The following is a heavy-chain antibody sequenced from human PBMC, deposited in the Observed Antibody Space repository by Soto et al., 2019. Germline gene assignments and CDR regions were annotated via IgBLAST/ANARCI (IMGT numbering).Heavy chain of an antibody. V-gene: IGHV3-33*01. CDR3: ARDEAYCSGGSCYSDL. D-gene: IGHD2-15*01. CDR2: IWYDGSNK. CDR1: GFTFSSYG. Sequence: QVQLVESGGGVVQPGRSLRLSCAASGFTFSSYGMHWVRQAPGKGLEWVAVIWYDGSNKYYADSVKGRFTISRDNSKNTLYLQKNSLRAEDTAVYYCARDEAYCSGGSCYSDLWGRGTLVTVSS. J-gene: IGHJ2*01.